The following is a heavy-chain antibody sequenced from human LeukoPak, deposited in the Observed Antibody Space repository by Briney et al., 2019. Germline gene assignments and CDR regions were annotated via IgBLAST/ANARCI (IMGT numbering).Heavy chain of an antibody. J-gene: IGHJ6*03. CDR3: ARVLSSYYYYYMDV. V-gene: IGHV4-61*02. D-gene: IGHD6-19*01. CDR2: IYTSGST. Sequence: SETLSLTCTVSGGSISSSSYYWSWIRQPAGKGLEWIGRIYTSGSTNYNPSLKSRVTISVDTSKNQFSLKLSSVTAADTAVYYCARVLSSYYYYYMDVWGKGTTVTVSS. CDR1: GGSISSSSYY.